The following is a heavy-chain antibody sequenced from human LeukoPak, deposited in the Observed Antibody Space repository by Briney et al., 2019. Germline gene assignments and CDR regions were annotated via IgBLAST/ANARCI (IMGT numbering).Heavy chain of an antibody. CDR3: ARQYYDFWSGYLHYFDY. CDR1: GYSISSGYY. D-gene: IGHD3-3*01. Sequence: PSETLSLTCAVSGYSISSGYYWGWIRQPPGKGLEWIGSIYHSGSTYYNPSLKSRVTISVDTSKNQFSLKLSSVTAADTAVYYCARQYYDFWSGYLHYFDYWGQGTLATVPS. CDR2: IYHSGST. J-gene: IGHJ4*02. V-gene: IGHV4-38-2*01.